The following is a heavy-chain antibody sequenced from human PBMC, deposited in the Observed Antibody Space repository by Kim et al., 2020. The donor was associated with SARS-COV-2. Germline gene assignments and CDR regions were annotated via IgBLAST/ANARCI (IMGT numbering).Heavy chain of an antibody. D-gene: IGHD5-18*01. CDR3: ARAGYSYGYDY. CDR2: T. V-gene: IGHV3-74*01. Sequence: TTYPNSVKGRFTISRDNAKNTLYLQMNSLRAEDTAVYYCARAGYSYGYDYWGQGTLVIVSS. J-gene: IGHJ4*02.